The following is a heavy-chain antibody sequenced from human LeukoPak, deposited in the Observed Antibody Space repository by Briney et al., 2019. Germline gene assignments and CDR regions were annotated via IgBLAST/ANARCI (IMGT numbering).Heavy chain of an antibody. D-gene: IGHD3-22*01. CDR2: IIPILGIA. J-gene: IGHJ4*02. CDR3: ARNLGGYYYDSSGYYGDY. CDR1: GYTFTSYG. V-gene: IGHV1-69*04. Sequence: GASVKVSCKASGYTFTSYGMSWVRQAPGQGLEWMGRIIPILGIANYAQKLQGRVTITADKSTSTAYMELSSLRSEDTAVYYCARNLGGYYYDSSGYYGDYWGQGTLVTVSS.